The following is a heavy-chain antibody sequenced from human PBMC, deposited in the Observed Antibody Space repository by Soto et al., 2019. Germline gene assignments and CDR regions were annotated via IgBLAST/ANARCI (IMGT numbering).Heavy chain of an antibody. CDR2: ISYDGSNK. CDR1: GFTLSSYG. J-gene: IGHJ4*02. CDR3: AKDRYSSSPDRDS. V-gene: IGHV3-30*18. Sequence: QVQLVESGGGVVQPGRSLRLSCAASGFTLSSYGMHWVRQAPGKGLEWVAVISYDGSNKNYADSVKGRFTISRDNSKNTLYLQMNSLRAGATGVYLCAKDRYSSSPDRDSWGQGTLVTVSS. D-gene: IGHD6-6*01.